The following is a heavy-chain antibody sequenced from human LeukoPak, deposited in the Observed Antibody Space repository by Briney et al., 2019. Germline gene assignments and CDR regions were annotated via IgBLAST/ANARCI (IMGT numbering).Heavy chain of an antibody. V-gene: IGHV4-59*04. CDR1: GGSISIYY. J-gene: IGHJ4*02. CDR3: AKSGGYGLIDY. Sequence: SETLSLTCTVSGGSISIYYWSWIRQPPGKGLEWIGYIYSSGSTYYNASLQSRVTISIDTSKNQFSLRLNSVTAADTAMYFCAKSGGYGLIDYWGQGTRVIVSS. D-gene: IGHD1-26*01. CDR2: IYSSGST.